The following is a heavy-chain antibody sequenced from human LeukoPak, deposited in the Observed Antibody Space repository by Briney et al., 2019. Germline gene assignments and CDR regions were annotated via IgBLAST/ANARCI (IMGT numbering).Heavy chain of an antibody. J-gene: IGHJ4*02. D-gene: IGHD6-19*01. Sequence: SETLSLTCTVSGGSISSYYWSWIRQPPGKGLEWIGYIYYSGSTNYNPSLKSRVTISVDTSKNQFSLKLSSVTAADTAVYYCARAPPTAVAGFDYWGQGTLVTVSS. CDR2: IYYSGST. CDR1: GGSISSYY. V-gene: IGHV4-59*01. CDR3: ARAPPTAVAGFDY.